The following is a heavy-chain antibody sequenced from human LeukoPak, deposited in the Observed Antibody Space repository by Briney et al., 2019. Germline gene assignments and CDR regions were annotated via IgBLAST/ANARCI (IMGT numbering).Heavy chain of an antibody. J-gene: IGHJ4*02. V-gene: IGHV4-59*01. CDR1: GGSISSYY. Sequence: SSETLSLTCTVSGGSISSYYWSWIRQPPGKGLEWIGYIYYSGSTNYNPSLKSRVTISVDTSKNRFSLKLSSVTAADTAVYYCARDTPGGWLDYWGQGTLVTVSS. CDR3: ARDTPGGWLDY. CDR2: IYYSGST. D-gene: IGHD6-19*01.